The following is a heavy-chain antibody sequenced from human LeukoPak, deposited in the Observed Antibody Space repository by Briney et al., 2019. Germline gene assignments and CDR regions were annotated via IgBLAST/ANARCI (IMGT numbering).Heavy chain of an antibody. D-gene: IGHD3-10*01. CDR3: ARDGSGSYYWNWFDP. CDR1: GYTFTGYY. V-gene: IGHV1-2*02. Sequence: EASVKVSCKASGYTFTGYYMHWVRQAPGQGLEWMGWINPNSGGTNYAQKFQGRVTMTRDTSISTAYMELSRLRSDDTAVYYCARDGSGSYYWNWFDPWGQRTLVTVSS. J-gene: IGHJ5*02. CDR2: INPNSGGT.